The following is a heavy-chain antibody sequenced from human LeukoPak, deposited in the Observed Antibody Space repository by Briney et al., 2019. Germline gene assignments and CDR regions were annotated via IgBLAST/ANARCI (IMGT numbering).Heavy chain of an antibody. Sequence: GGSLRLSCAASGFTFSSYWMLWVRHAPGKGLVWVSRINSDGSGIVYADSVKGRFTISRDSAKNTLYLQMNSLRAEDTAVYYCARDPTLYYDSSGYYPTNYYYYGMDVWGQGTTVTVSS. V-gene: IGHV3-74*01. D-gene: IGHD3-22*01. CDR3: ARDPTLYYDSSGYYPTNYYYYGMDV. CDR1: GFTFSSYW. J-gene: IGHJ6*02. CDR2: INSDGSGI.